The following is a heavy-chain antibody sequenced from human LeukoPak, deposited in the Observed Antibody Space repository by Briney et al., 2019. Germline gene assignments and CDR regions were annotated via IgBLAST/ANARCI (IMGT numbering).Heavy chain of an antibody. CDR1: GDSVSSNSAA. J-gene: IGHJ4*02. Sequence: SQTLSLTCAISGDSVSSNSAAWNWIRQSPSRGLEWLGRTYYRSKWYNDYAVSVKSRITTNPDTSKNQFSLQLNSVTPEDTAVYYCARSPGIAAAGEDHYFDYWGQGTLVTVSS. CDR2: TYYRSKWYN. V-gene: IGHV6-1*01. CDR3: ARSPGIAAAGEDHYFDY. D-gene: IGHD6-13*01.